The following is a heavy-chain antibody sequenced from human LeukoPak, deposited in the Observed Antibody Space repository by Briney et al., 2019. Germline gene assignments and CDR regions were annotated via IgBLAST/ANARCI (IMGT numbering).Heavy chain of an antibody. D-gene: IGHD1-26*01. Sequence: ASVKVSCKASGYTFTGYYMHWVRQAPGQGLEWMGWINPNSGGTNYAQKFQGRVTMTRDTSISTAYMELSRLRSDDTAVYYCARGTYSGSYMDWFDPWGQGTLVTVSS. V-gene: IGHV1-2*02. CDR3: ARGTYSGSYMDWFDP. CDR2: INPNSGGT. J-gene: IGHJ5*02. CDR1: GYTFTGYY.